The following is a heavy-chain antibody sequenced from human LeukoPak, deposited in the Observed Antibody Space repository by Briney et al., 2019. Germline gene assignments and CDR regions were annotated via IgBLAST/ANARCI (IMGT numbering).Heavy chain of an antibody. CDR2: INPNSGGT. V-gene: IGHV1-2*02. CDR1: GYTFTGYY. CDR3: ARDANDFWSGYDPYYFDY. Sequence: ASVKVSCKASGYTFTGYYMHWVRQAPGQGLEWMGWINPNSGGTNYAQKFQGRVTMTRDTSISTAYMELSRLRSDDTAVYYCARDANDFWSGYDPYYFDYWGQGTLVTVSS. J-gene: IGHJ4*02. D-gene: IGHD3-3*01.